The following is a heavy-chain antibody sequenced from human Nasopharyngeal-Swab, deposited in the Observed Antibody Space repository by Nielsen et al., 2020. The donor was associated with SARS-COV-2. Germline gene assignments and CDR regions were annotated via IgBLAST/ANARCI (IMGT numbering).Heavy chain of an antibody. V-gene: IGHV4-34*01. J-gene: IGHJ6*02. CDR2: INHSGRA. Sequence: SETLSLTCVVYGGSFSGYYWSWIRQPPGKGLEWIGEINHSGRANHNPSLKSRVTISIDTSKNQFSLKLYSLTAADTAVYYCARVREMTATFYYYYGLDVWGLGTTVTVSS. D-gene: IGHD2-21*02. CDR3: ARVREMTATFYYYYGLDV. CDR1: GGSFSGYY.